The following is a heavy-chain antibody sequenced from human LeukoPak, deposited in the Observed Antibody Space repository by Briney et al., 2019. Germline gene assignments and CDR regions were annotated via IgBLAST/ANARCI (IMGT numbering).Heavy chain of an antibody. CDR1: GFTFSSYA. Sequence: GGSLRLSCAASGFTFSSYAMSWVRQAPGKGLEWVSAISGSGGSTYYAGSVKGRFTISRDNSKNTLYLQMNSLRAEDTAVYYCAKDQYDGSIFDYWGQGTLVTVSS. V-gene: IGHV3-23*01. CDR3: AKDQYDGSIFDY. J-gene: IGHJ4*02. CDR2: ISGSGGST. D-gene: IGHD3-22*01.